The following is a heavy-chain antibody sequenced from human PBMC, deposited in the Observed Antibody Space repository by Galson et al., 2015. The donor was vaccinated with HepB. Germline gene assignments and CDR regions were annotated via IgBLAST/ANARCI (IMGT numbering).Heavy chain of an antibody. CDR3: AGQYYYESTGYLEGGY. Sequence: SLRLSCAASGFTFSDYYMSWIRQAPGKGLEWVSFISSSGSTIYYADSVKGRFTISRDNAKNSLSLQMNSLRAEDTAVYYCAGQYYYESTGYLEGGYWGQGTLVTVSS. D-gene: IGHD3-22*01. V-gene: IGHV3-11*01. CDR1: GFTFSDYY. CDR2: ISSSGSTI. J-gene: IGHJ4*02.